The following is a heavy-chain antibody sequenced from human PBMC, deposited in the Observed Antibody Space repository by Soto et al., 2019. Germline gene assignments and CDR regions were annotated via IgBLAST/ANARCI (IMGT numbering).Heavy chain of an antibody. V-gene: IGHV5-51*01. CDR2: IYPGDSDT. CDR3: ARVGPLGDYTSGMDV. Sequence: PGESLKISCKGSGYSFTSYWIGWVRQMPGKGLEWMGIIYPGDSDTRYSPSFQGQVTISADKSISTAYLQWSSLKASDTAMYYCARVGPLGDYTSGMDVWGQGTTVTVSS. D-gene: IGHD3-16*01. J-gene: IGHJ6*02. CDR1: GYSFTSYW.